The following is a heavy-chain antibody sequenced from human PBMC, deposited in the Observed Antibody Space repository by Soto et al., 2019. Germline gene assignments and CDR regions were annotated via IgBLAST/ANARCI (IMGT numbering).Heavy chain of an antibody. Sequence: PGGSLRLSCAASGFTFDDYAMHWVRQAPGKGLEWVSAISGSSGSTDYADSVKGRFTISRDNSKNTLYLQMNSLRAEDTAVYYCANRIAYSYYFDYWGQGTLVTVSS. V-gene: IGHV3-23*01. CDR3: ANRIAYSYYFDY. D-gene: IGHD1-26*01. CDR1: GFTFDDYA. CDR2: ISGSSGST. J-gene: IGHJ4*02.